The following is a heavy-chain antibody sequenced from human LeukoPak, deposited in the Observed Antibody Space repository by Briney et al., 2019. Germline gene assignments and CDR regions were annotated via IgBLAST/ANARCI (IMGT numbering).Heavy chain of an antibody. CDR1: GFPFSSYG. D-gene: IGHD3-22*01. Sequence: GGSLRLSCAASGFPFSSYGMHWVRQAPGKGLEWAANIKQDGSEKYYVDSVKGRFTISRDNAKNSLYLQMNSLRAEDTAVYYCARGSRYYYDSSGPPEHWGQGTLVTVSS. J-gene: IGHJ1*01. CDR3: ARGSRYYYDSSGPPEH. V-gene: IGHV3-7*01. CDR2: IKQDGSEK.